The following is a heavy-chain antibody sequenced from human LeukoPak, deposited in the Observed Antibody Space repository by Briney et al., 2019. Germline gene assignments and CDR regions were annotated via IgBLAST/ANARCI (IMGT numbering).Heavy chain of an antibody. CDR3: ARDDYGDLQYFED. Sequence: GASVKVCCKASGYIFTDFFLHWVRQAPGQGLEWMGLANPNDGGTIYAQNFQGRVTLTRDTSICTAYMELSRLRSDDTAVYYCARDDYGDLQYFEDWGQGTLVTVFS. D-gene: IGHD4-17*01. J-gene: IGHJ4*02. V-gene: IGHV1-2*02. CDR1: GYIFTDFF. CDR2: ANPNDGGT.